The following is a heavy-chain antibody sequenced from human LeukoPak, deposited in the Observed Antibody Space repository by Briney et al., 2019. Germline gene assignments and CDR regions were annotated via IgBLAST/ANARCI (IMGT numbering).Heavy chain of an antibody. D-gene: IGHD3-16*01. Sequence: ASVKVSCKASGYTFTSYYMHWVRQAPGQGLEWTGRINPNSGGTNYAQKFQGRVTMTRDTSISTAYMELSRLRSDDTAVYYCAREGAGGLDDAFDIWGQGTMVTVSS. CDR1: GYTFTSYY. CDR2: INPNSGGT. J-gene: IGHJ3*02. V-gene: IGHV1-2*06. CDR3: AREGAGGLDDAFDI.